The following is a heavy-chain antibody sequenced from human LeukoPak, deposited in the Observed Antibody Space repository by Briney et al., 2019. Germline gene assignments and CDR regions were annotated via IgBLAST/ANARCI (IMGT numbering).Heavy chain of an antibody. CDR2: VSYDGSNK. D-gene: IGHD3-22*01. J-gene: IGHJ3*02. V-gene: IGHV3-30*03. Sequence: GGSLRLSCAASGFTFSSFGMHWVRQAPGKGREWVAVVSYDGSNKYYAESVKGRFTISRDNSKNTLYLQMSSLRAEDTAVYNCARKYYYDSSGSDAFDIWGQGTMVTVSS. CDR1: GFTFSSFG. CDR3: ARKYYYDSSGSDAFDI.